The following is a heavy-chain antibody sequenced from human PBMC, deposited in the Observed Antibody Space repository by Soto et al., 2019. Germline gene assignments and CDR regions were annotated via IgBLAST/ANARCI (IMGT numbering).Heavy chain of an antibody. J-gene: IGHJ6*02. CDR2: FDPEDGET. D-gene: IGHD2-2*01. V-gene: IGHV1-24*01. CDR1: GYTLTELS. CDR3: ATLGYCISTSCYDYYYYGMDV. Sequence: QVQLVQSGAEVKKPGASVKVSCKVSGYTLTELSMHWVRQAPGKGLEWMGGFDPEDGETIYAQKFQGRVTMTEDTSTDTAYMELSSLRSEDTGVYYCATLGYCISTSCYDYYYYGMDVWGQGTTDPVSS.